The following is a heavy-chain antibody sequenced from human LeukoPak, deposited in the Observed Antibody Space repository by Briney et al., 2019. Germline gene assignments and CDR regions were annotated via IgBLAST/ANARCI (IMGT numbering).Heavy chain of an antibody. J-gene: IGHJ4*02. Sequence: PSETLSLTCAVSGYSISSGYYWGWIRQPPGKGLEWIGSIYHSGSTYYNPSLKSRVTISVDTSKNQFSLKLSSVTAADTAVYYCARLAGVYCSGGSCYSDYWGQGTLVTVSS. CDR3: ARLAGVYCSGGSCYSDY. CDR1: GYSISSGYY. V-gene: IGHV4-38-2*01. D-gene: IGHD2-15*01. CDR2: IYHSGST.